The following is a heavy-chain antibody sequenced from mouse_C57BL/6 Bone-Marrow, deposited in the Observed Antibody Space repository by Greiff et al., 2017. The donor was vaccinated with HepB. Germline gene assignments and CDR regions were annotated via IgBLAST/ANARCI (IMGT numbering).Heavy chain of an antibody. D-gene: IGHD2-4*01. V-gene: IGHV14-3*01. CDR3: ARRGGYYDYDLYYFDY. CDR1: GFNIKNTY. Sequence: EVQLQQSVAELVRPGASVKLSCTASGFNIKNTYMHWVKQRPEPGLEWIGRIDPANGNTKYAPKFQVKATITADTSSNTAYLQLSSLTSEDTAIYYCARRGGYYDYDLYYFDYWGQGTTLTVSS. CDR2: IDPANGNT. J-gene: IGHJ2*01.